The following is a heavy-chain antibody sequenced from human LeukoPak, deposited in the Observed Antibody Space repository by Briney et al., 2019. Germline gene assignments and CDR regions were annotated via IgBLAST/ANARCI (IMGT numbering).Heavy chain of an antibody. CDR2: INPNSGGT. CDR1: GYTFTGYY. CDR3: ARDREQITIFGVANWFDP. V-gene: IGHV1-2*02. Sequence: ASVKVSCKASGYTFTGYYMHWVRQAPGQGLEWMGWINPNSGGTNYAQKFQGRATMTRDTSISTAYMELSRLRSDDTAVYYCARDREQITIFGVANWFDPWGQGTLVTVSS. J-gene: IGHJ5*02. D-gene: IGHD3-3*01.